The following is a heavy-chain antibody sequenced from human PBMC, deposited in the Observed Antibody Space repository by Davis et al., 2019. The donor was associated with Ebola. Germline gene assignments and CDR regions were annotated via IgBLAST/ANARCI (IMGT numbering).Heavy chain of an antibody. Sequence: SVKVSCKASGGTFSSYAISWVRQAPGQGLEWMGGIIPIFGTANYAQKFQGRVTITADESTSTAYMELSSLRSEDTAVYYCARAKGNILTGYYTGFDYWGQGTLVTVSS. V-gene: IGHV1-69*13. D-gene: IGHD3-9*01. CDR2: IIPIFGTA. J-gene: IGHJ4*02. CDR1: GGTFSSYA. CDR3: ARAKGNILTGYYTGFDY.